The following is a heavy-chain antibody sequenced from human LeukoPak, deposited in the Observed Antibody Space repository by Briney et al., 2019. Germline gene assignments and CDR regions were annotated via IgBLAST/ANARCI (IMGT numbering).Heavy chain of an antibody. V-gene: IGHV3-23*01. CDR1: GFTFSSYA. D-gene: IGHD3-10*01. CDR3: ARPSMVRGVRGWFDA. Sequence: GGSLRLSCAASGFTFSSYAMSWVRQAPGKGLEWVSAISGSGGSTYYADSVKGRFTISRDNSKNTLYLQMNSLRAEDTAVYYCARPSMVRGVRGWFDAWGQGTLVTVSS. CDR2: ISGSGGST. J-gene: IGHJ5*02.